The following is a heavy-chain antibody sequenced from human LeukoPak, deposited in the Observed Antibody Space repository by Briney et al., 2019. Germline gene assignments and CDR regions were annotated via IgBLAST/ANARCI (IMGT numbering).Heavy chain of an antibody. J-gene: IGHJ4*02. V-gene: IGHV1-46*01. CDR1: GYTFTSNY. CDR3: ARASGSSAVPFDY. D-gene: IGHD3-10*01. CDR2: IAPSSGTT. Sequence: ASVKVSCKASGYTFTSNYMHWVRQAPGQGLEWMGVIAPSSGTTSYAQKFQGRVTMTRDTSTSTLYMELSSLRSEDTAVYYCARASGSSAVPFDYWGQGTLVTVSS.